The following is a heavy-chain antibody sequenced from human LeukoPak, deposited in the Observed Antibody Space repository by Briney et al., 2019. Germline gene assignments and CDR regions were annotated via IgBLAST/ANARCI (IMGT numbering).Heavy chain of an antibody. CDR1: GFTFSNYA. V-gene: IGHV3-23*01. Sequence: PGGSLRLSCAVSGFTFSNYAMDWVRQPPGMGPEWVSAISADGTRAYYADSVKGRFTFSRDNSKNTLYLQMNSLRAEDTAVYYCARDGFCSSASCFDYWGQGTLVTVSS. CDR2: ISADGTRA. CDR3: ARDGFCSSASCFDY. J-gene: IGHJ4*02. D-gene: IGHD2-2*01.